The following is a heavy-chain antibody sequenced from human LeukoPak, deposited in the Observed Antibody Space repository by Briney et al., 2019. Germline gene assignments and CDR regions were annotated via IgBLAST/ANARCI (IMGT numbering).Heavy chain of an antibody. Sequence: GGSLRLSCAASGFTFSSYAMHWVRQAPGKGLEWVAVISYDGSNKYYADSVKGRFTISRDNSKNTLYLQMNSLRAEDTAVYYCARGGTGYCSSTSCYRYYYYGMDVWGQGTTVTVSS. CDR3: ARGGTGYCSSTSCYRYYYYGMDV. CDR2: ISYDGSNK. J-gene: IGHJ6*02. CDR1: GFTFSSYA. D-gene: IGHD2-2*01. V-gene: IGHV3-30-3*01.